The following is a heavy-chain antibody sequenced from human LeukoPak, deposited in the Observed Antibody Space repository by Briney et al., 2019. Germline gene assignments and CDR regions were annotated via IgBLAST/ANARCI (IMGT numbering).Heavy chain of an antibody. D-gene: IGHD3-22*01. CDR1: GYTFTSYG. CDR3: ARDRYYYDSSGYYDY. J-gene: IGHJ4*02. CDR2: ISAYNGNT. Sequence: ASVKVSCKASGYTFTSYGISWVRQAPGQGLEWMGWISAYNGNTNYAQKLQGRVTMTTDTSTSTAFMELRSLRSDDTAVYYCARDRYYYDSSGYYDYWGQGTLVTVSS. V-gene: IGHV1-18*01.